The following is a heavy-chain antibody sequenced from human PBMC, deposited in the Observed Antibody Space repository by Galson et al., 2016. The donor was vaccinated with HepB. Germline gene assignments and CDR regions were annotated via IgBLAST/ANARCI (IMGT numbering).Heavy chain of an antibody. D-gene: IGHD6-19*01. J-gene: IGHJ4*02. CDR2: INPTGSST. Sequence: SVKVSCKASGYTFTNYYMHWVRQAPRQGLQWMGIINPTGSSTSYAQKFQGRVTLTRDTSTGTVYMELSSLRSEDTAVYYCARSPQWLEHFDYWGQGTLVTVSS. CDR1: GYTFTNYY. V-gene: IGHV1-46*01. CDR3: ARSPQWLEHFDY.